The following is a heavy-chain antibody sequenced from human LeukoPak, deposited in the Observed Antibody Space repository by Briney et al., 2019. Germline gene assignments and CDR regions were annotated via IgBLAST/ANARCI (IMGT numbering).Heavy chain of an antibody. CDR3: ARVVQSTDSSGFYLPEYFQH. D-gene: IGHD3-22*01. V-gene: IGHV4-4*07. Sequence: PSETLSLTCTVSGGSISSYYRSWIRQPAGKGLEWIGRIYTSGSTNYNPSLKSRVTISVDTSKNQFSLKLRSVTAADTAVYYCARVVQSTDSSGFYLPEYFQHWGQGTLVTVSS. CDR2: IYTSGST. J-gene: IGHJ1*01. CDR1: GGSISSYY.